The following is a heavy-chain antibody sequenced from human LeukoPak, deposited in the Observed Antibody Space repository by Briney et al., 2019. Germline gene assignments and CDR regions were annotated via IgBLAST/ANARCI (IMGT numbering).Heavy chain of an antibody. V-gene: IGHV1-69*04. J-gene: IGHJ6*03. CDR3: AREDGDYYYMDV. Sequence: SVKVSCKASGGTFSSYTISWVRQAPGQGLEWMGRIIPILGIANYAQKFQGRVTITADKSTSTAYMELSSLRSEDTAVYYCAREDGDYYYMDVWGQGTMVTVSS. CDR1: GGTFSSYT. CDR2: IIPILGIA. D-gene: IGHD4-17*01.